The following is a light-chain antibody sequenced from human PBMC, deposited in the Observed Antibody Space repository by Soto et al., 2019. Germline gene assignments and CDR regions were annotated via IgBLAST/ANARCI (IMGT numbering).Light chain of an antibody. Sequence: ETVLTQSPGTLSLSPGERATLSCRASQSVSSSYLAWYQQKPGQAPRLLIYGVSSRATGIPDRFSGSGSGTDFTLTISRLEPEDFEVYYCQQYGTTNRTFGQGTKVDIK. V-gene: IGKV3-20*01. CDR1: QSVSSSY. CDR2: GVS. J-gene: IGKJ1*01. CDR3: QQYGTTNRT.